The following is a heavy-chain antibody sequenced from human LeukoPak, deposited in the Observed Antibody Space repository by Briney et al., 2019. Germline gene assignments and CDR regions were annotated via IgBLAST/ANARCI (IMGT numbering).Heavy chain of an antibody. Sequence: GGSLRLSCAASGCSVSSIYMYWVRQAPGKGLEWVSVIYSDGTTYYADSVKGRFTISRDDSKNTLYLHMNSLRAEDTAVYYCARAPNWRFDHWGQGTLVTVSS. J-gene: IGHJ4*02. V-gene: IGHV3-53*01. CDR3: ARAPNWRFDH. CDR2: IYSDGTT. CDR1: GCSVSSIY. D-gene: IGHD1-1*01.